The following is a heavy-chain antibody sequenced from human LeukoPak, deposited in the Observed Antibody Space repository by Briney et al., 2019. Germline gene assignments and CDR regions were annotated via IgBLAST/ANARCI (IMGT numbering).Heavy chain of an antibody. V-gene: IGHV1-8*03. CDR2: MNPNSGNT. D-gene: IGHD3-3*01. CDR3: ARAEDFWSGRDY. J-gene: IGHJ4*02. Sequence: ASXXXSCKASGYTFTSYDINWVRQATGQGLEWMGWMNPNSGNTGYAQKFQGRVTITRNTYISTAYMELSSLRSEDTAVYYCARAEDFWSGRDYWGQGTLVTVSS. CDR1: GYTFTSYD.